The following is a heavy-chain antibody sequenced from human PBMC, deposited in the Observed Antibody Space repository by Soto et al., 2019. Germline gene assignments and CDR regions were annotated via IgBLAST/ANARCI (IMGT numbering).Heavy chain of an antibody. CDR3: ARVFSDSSSFFYP. Sequence: SETLSLTCTVSGGSISSGGYYWSWIRQHPGKGLEWIGYIYYSGGTNYNPSLKSRVTISVDTSKNQFSLKLNSVTAADTAVYYCARVFSDSSSFFYPWGQGTLVTVSS. J-gene: IGHJ5*02. CDR2: IYYSGGT. V-gene: IGHV4-31*03. CDR1: GGSISSGGYY. D-gene: IGHD6-13*01.